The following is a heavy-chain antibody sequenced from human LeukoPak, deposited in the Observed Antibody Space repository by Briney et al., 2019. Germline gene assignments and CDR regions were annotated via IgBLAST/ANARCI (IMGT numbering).Heavy chain of an antibody. CDR3: ARHGEMAVITHLDY. V-gene: IGHV4-39*01. J-gene: IGHJ4*02. CDR2: IYYTGST. Sequence: PSETLSLTCSVSGVSISSTTYYWAWIRQPPGKGLEWIGIIYYTGSTYYNPSLKSRVTISVDTSKNQFSLKLISVTAADTAVYYCARHGEMAVITHLDYWGQGTLVTVSS. CDR1: GVSISSTTYY. D-gene: IGHD5-24*01.